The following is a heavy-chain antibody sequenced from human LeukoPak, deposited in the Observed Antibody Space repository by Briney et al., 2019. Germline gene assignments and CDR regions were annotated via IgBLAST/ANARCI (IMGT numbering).Heavy chain of an antibody. CDR3: ARGGATYGFILAF. V-gene: IGHV3-7*03. CDR2: INQDGSEK. D-gene: IGHD4-17*01. J-gene: IGHJ4*02. CDR1: GLNFRSSW. Sequence: GGSLRLSCAASGLNFRSSWMSWIRQAPGKGLERVANINQDGSEKYYVDSVKGRFTISRDNSKNTLYLQINSLRDEDTAVYYCARGGATYGFILAFWGQGTLVTVSS.